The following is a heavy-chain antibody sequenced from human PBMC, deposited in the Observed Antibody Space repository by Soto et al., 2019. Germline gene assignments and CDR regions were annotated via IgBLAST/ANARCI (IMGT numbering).Heavy chain of an antibody. CDR3: ARGSTGGYYQGVYYFDY. D-gene: IGHD3-3*01. Sequence: PSETLSLTCAVYGGSFSGYYWSWIRQPPGKGLEWIGEINHSGSTNYNPSLKSRVTISVDTSKNQFSLKLSSVTAADTAVYYCARGSTGGYYQGVYYFDYWGQGTLVTVSS. CDR2: INHSGST. V-gene: IGHV4-34*01. CDR1: GGSFSGYY. J-gene: IGHJ4*02.